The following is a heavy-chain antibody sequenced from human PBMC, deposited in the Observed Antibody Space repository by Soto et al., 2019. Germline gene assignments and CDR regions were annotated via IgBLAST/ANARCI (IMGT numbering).Heavy chain of an antibody. J-gene: IGHJ6*02. CDR1: GYTFTSYG. CDR3: ARKGYCSGGSCYAKNYYSYGMEV. CDR2: ITTYNGNA. D-gene: IGHD2-15*01. V-gene: IGHV1-18*04. Sequence: QVQLVQSEAEVKKPGASVKVSCNASGYTFTSYGISWVRHARGPGLVWRGWITTYNGNANCVQNVQGRVTMTTDTSTSTAYMELMNMRSDDTAVYYCARKGYCSGGSCYAKNYYSYGMEVWGQGTTVTVSS.